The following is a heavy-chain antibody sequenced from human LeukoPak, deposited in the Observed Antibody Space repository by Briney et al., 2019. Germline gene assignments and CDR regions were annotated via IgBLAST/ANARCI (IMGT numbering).Heavy chain of an antibody. CDR3: AKPDSSGLYYYYYYGMDV. D-gene: IGHD3-22*01. CDR2: ISYDGSNK. V-gene: IGHV3-30*18. Sequence: GRSLRLSCAASGFTFSSYGMHWVRQAPGKGLEWVVVISYDGSNKYYADSVKGRFTISRDNSKNTLYLQMNSLRAEDTAVYYCAKPDSSGLYYYYYYGMDVWGQGTTVTVSS. CDR1: GFTFSSYG. J-gene: IGHJ6*02.